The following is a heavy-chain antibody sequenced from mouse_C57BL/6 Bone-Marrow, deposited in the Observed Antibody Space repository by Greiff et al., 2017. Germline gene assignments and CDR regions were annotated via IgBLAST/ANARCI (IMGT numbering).Heavy chain of an antibody. Sequence: VQLQQSGAELVRPGASVKLSCTASGFNIKDDNMHWVKQRHEQGLEWIGWIDPENGDTGSAPKFQGKATITADTSSTTAYLQLRSLTSEDTAVYYCTRFLYAKDYWGQGTSLTVTS. J-gene: IGHJ4*01. CDR3: TRFLYAKDY. CDR2: IDPENGDT. CDR1: GFNIKDDN. V-gene: IGHV14-4*01.